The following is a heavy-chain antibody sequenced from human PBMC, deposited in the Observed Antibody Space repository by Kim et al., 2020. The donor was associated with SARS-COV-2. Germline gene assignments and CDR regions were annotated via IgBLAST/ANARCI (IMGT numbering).Heavy chain of an antibody. D-gene: IGHD4-17*01. Sequence: SETLSLTCAVYGGSFSGYYWSWIRQPPGKGLEWIGEINHSGSTNYNPPLKSRVTISVDTSKNQFSLKLSSVTAADTAVYYCARSTTVTTFYYYYYGMDVWGQGTTVTVSS. CDR2: INHSGST. CDR3: ARSTTVTTFYYYYYGMDV. CDR1: GGSFSGYY. V-gene: IGHV4-34*01. J-gene: IGHJ6*02.